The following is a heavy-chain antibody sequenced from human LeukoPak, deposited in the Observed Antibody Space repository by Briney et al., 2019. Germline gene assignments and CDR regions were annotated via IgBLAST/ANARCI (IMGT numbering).Heavy chain of an antibody. J-gene: IGHJ4*02. CDR1: GFTFSSYW. D-gene: IGHD2-21*01. CDR2: IKQDGSQK. Sequence: GGSLRLSCAASGFTFSSYWMSWVRQAPGKGLEWVANIKQDGSQKYYVDSVEGRFSISRDNAKNSLYLQMSSLRAEDTAVYYCARGVPYASCCLLHYSYCWVQGTLVTLS. V-gene: IGHV3-7*01. CDR3: ARGVPYASCCLLHYSYC.